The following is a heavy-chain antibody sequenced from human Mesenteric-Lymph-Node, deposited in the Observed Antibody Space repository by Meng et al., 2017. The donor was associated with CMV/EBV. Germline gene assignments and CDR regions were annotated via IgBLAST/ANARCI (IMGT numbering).Heavy chain of an antibody. Sequence: LTCTGSGGSIYNNHWWSWVRQSPGKGLECIGEIYHSGSAGYNPSLKSRVTMSVDKSKNQFFLRLTSVTAADTAVYYCARLDTWFDSWGQGTLVTVSS. CDR2: IYHSGSA. V-gene: IGHV4-4*02. D-gene: IGHD3/OR15-3a*01. CDR1: GGSIYNNHW. J-gene: IGHJ5*01. CDR3: ARLDTWFDS.